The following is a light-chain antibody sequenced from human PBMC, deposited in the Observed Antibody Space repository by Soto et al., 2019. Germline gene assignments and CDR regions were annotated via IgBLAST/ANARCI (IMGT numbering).Light chain of an antibody. J-gene: IGKJ4*01. CDR3: QQSLSSPLT. V-gene: IGKV1-39*01. CDR2: ATS. Sequence: DIQMTQSPSSLSASVGDRVTITCRPSQNMGKILNWYQQRPGKAPTTWIHATSTLQSGVSSRFSGSGTDTGFTLTITRLQPEDFATYLCQQSLSSPLTFGGGTKVEL. CDR1: QNMGKI.